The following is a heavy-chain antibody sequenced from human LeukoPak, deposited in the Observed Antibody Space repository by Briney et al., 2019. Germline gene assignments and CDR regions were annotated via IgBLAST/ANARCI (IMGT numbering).Heavy chain of an antibody. Sequence: SVKVSFKASGGTFSSYAISWVRQAPGQGLEWMGRIIPIFGTANYAQKFQGRVAITTDESTSTAYMELSSLRSEDTAVYYCARGTSGTTSLFYWGQGTLVTVSS. D-gene: IGHD1-7*01. CDR1: GGTFSSYA. V-gene: IGHV1-69*05. CDR3: ARGTSGTTSLFY. CDR2: IIPIFGTA. J-gene: IGHJ4*02.